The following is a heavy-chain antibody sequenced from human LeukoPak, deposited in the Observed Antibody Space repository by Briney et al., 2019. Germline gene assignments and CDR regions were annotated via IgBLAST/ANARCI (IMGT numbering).Heavy chain of an antibody. D-gene: IGHD2-21*02. V-gene: IGHV3-7*01. Sequence: HSGGSLRLSCAASGFTFSSYWMSWVRQAPGKGLEWVANIKQDGSEKYYVDSVKGRFTISRDNAKNSLYLQMNSLRAEDTAVYYCARARPANARGDWGAFDIWGQETMVTVSS. CDR1: GFTFSSYW. J-gene: IGHJ3*02. CDR3: ARARPANARGDWGAFDI. CDR2: IKQDGSEK.